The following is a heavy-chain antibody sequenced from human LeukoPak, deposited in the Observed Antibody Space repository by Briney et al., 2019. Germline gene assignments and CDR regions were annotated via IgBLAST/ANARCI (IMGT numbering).Heavy chain of an antibody. Sequence: GGSLRLSCAASGFAFSSYAMSWVRQAPGKGLEWVSAISGSGGSTYYADSVKGRFTISRDNSKNTLYLQMNSLRAEDTAVYYCAKMEGWFGENWFDPWGQGTLVTVSS. D-gene: IGHD3-10*01. J-gene: IGHJ5*02. CDR2: ISGSGGST. V-gene: IGHV3-23*01. CDR3: AKMEGWFGENWFDP. CDR1: GFAFSSYA.